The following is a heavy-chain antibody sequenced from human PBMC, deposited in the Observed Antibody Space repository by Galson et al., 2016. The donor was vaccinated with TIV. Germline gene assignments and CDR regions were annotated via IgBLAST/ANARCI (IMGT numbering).Heavy chain of an antibody. V-gene: IGHV3-9*01. J-gene: IGHJ4*02. D-gene: IGHD3-22*01. CDR2: ISWNSGYS. Sequence: SLRLSCAVSGFKFDDYAMQWVRQFPGKGLEWVSIISWNSGYSGYADSVKGRFTVSRDNAKNSLFLQMNNLGAEDTAFYFCARGNHYYYTSGYAKCDYWGRGTLVTVSS. CDR3: ARGNHYYYTSGYAKCDY. CDR1: GFKFDDYA.